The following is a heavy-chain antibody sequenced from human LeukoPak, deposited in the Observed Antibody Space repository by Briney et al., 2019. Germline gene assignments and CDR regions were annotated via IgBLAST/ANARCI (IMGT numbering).Heavy chain of an antibody. V-gene: IGHV3-30-3*01. CDR1: GFTFSDHY. Sequence: GGSLRLSCAASGFTFSDHYMDWVRQAPGKGLEWVAVISYGGSNKYYADSVKGRFTISRDNSKNTLYLQMNSLRAEDTAVYYCARSSSRYGMDVWGQGTTVTVSS. CDR2: ISYGGSNK. CDR3: ARSSSRYGMDV. J-gene: IGHJ6*02. D-gene: IGHD6-6*01.